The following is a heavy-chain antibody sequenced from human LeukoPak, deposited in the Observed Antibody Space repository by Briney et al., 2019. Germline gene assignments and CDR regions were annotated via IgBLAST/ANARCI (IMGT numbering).Heavy chain of an antibody. V-gene: IGHV4-31*03. Sequence: SQTLSLTCTVFGGSLRSGGFYWNWIRQLPGKGLEWIGYIYYSGSTYYNPSLKSRVTISVDTSKNQFSLKLSSVTAADTAVYYCASGGLLGPAASDAFDIWGQGTMVTVSS. CDR1: GGSLRSGGFY. J-gene: IGHJ3*02. D-gene: IGHD3-16*01. CDR3: ASGGLLGPAASDAFDI. CDR2: IYYSGST.